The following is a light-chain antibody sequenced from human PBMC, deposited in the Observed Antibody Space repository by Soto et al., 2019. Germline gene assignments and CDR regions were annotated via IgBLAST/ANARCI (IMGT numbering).Light chain of an antibody. CDR2: AAS. Sequence: DIHMTQFPSSLSASVGYIFTITCRASQSINSYLNWYKQEPRKAPKLLIYAASSLQSGVPSRLSGSGSGTDFTLTISSLPPEDFATDYCQQYNTRLTFGGGTKVDI. CDR3: QQYNTRLT. J-gene: IGKJ4*01. CDR1: QSINSY. V-gene: IGKV1-39*01.